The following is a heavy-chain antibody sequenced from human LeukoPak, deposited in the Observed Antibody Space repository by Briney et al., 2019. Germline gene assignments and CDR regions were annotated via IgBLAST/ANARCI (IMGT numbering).Heavy chain of an antibody. V-gene: IGHV3-23*01. Sequence: GASLRLSCAASGFTFSSYAMSWVRQAPGKGLEWVSAISGGGGSTYYGDSVKGRFTISRDNSKNTLYLQMNSLRAEDTAVYYCAKDLWMEDIVVVPAATVFDYWGQGTLVTVSS. CDR1: GFTFSSYA. CDR2: ISGGGGST. D-gene: IGHD2-2*01. CDR3: AKDLWMEDIVVVPAATVFDY. J-gene: IGHJ4*02.